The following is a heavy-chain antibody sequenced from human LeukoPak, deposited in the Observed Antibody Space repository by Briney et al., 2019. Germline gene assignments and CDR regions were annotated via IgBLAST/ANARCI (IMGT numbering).Heavy chain of an antibody. CDR1: GGSISSYY. CDR3: ARNLRLGELSLSP. CDR2: IYYSGST. D-gene: IGHD3-16*02. Sequence: PSETLSLTCTVSGGSISSYYWSWIRQPPGKGLEWIGYIYYSGSTNYNPSLKSRVTISVDTSKNQFSLKLSSVTAADTAVYYCARNLRLGELSLSPWGQGTLVTVSS. J-gene: IGHJ5*02. V-gene: IGHV4-59*01.